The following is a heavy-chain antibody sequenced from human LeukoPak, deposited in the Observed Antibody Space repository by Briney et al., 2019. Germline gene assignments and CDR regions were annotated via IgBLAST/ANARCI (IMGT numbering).Heavy chain of an antibody. CDR3: ARRVDSYWFFDY. Sequence: GESLKISCKGSGYSFTNYWIGWVRQMPGKGLEWMGIIYPGDSDTRYIPSFQGQVTISADKSINTAYLQWISLKASGTAMYYCARRVDSYWFFDYWGQGTLVTVSS. CDR1: GYSFTNYW. CDR2: IYPGDSDT. V-gene: IGHV5-51*01. J-gene: IGHJ4*02. D-gene: IGHD1-26*01.